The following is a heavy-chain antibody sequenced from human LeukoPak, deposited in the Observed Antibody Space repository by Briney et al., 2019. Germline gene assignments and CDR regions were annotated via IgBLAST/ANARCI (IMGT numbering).Heavy chain of an antibody. CDR3: ARGYSNSWYRKGLYYFDS. CDR2: IYYSGTT. CDR1: GGSISSGSYY. V-gene: IGHV4-39*01. Sequence: PSETLSLTCTVSGGSISSGSYYWGWIRQPPGKGLEWIGTIYYSGTTYYNPSLKSRVTISVDTSKNQFSLKLTSVTAADTAVYYCARGYSNSWYRKGLYYFDSWGQGTLVTVSS. D-gene: IGHD6-13*01. J-gene: IGHJ4*02.